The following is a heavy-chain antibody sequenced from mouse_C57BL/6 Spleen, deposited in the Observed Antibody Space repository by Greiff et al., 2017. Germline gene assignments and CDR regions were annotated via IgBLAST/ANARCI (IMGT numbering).Heavy chain of an antibody. CDR2: INPNNGGT. D-gene: IGHD2-3*01. CDR1: GYTFTDYN. J-gene: IGHJ4*01. V-gene: IGHV1-18*01. CDR3: ARERENYDGAMDY. Sequence: VQLQQSGPELVKPGASVKIPCKASGYTFTDYNMDWVKQSHGKSLEWIGDINPNNGGTIYNQKFKGKATLTVDKSSSTAYMELRSLTSEDTAVYYCARERENYDGAMDYWGQGTSVTVSS.